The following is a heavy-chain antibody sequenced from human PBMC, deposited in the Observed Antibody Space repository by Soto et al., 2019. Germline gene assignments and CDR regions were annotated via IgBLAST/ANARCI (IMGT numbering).Heavy chain of an antibody. CDR1: GGTFTSYS. CDR2: IIPVLGIV. V-gene: IGHV1-69*04. D-gene: IGHD1-1*01. CDR3: ARDGLGTTRRYFDS. J-gene: IGHJ4*02. Sequence: SVKVSCKASGGTFTSYSITWVRQAPGQGLEWMGRIIPVLGIVNYAQKFQGRVTITADKSTTTAYMELSSLRSEDTAVYYCARDGLGTTRRYFDSWGQGTLVTVSS.